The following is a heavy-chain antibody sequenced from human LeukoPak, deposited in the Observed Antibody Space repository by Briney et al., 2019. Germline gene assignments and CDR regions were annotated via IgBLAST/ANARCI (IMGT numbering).Heavy chain of an antibody. J-gene: IGHJ4*02. CDR2: VYSGGDT. CDR1: GGSFSAYY. D-gene: IGHD4-17*01. CDR3: ARQLYGSQIITAL. Sequence: ETLSLTCVVYGGSFSAYYWSWIRQAPGKGLEWVSVVYSGGDTYYANSVKGRFTISRDNSKNTLYLQMVSLRAEDTAVYYCARQLYGSQIITALWGQGTLVTVSS. V-gene: IGHV3-53*01.